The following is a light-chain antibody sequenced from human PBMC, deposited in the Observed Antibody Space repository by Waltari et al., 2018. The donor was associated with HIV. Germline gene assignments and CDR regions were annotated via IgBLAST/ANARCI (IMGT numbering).Light chain of an antibody. Sequence: EIVLTQSPVTLSLSPGERATLPCRASQYISSNLAWYQQKPGQAPRLLISGASNRAAGIPARFSGSGSGTDFTLTITSLEPEDFAVYYCHQRRDWPPSVSFGGGTKVEIK. CDR1: QYISSN. J-gene: IGKJ4*01. CDR3: HQRRDWPPSVS. CDR2: GAS. V-gene: IGKV3-11*01.